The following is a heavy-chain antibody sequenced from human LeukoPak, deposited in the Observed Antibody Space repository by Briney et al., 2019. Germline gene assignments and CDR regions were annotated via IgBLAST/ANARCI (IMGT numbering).Heavy chain of an antibody. CDR3: ARDHNHNFDY. J-gene: IGHJ4*02. V-gene: IGHV3-48*02. Sequence: GGSLRLSCVVSGFTFSSYSMNWVRQAPGKGLEWVSHFSYTGVQAYADSVKGRFTISRDIAKNSVYLQMNSLRDEDTAMYYCARDHNHNFDYWGQGTLVTVSS. CDR1: GFTFSSYS. CDR2: FSYTGVQ. D-gene: IGHD1-1*01.